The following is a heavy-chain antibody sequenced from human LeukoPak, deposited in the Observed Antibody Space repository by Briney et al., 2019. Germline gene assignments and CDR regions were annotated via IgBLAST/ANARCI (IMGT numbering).Heavy chain of an antibody. V-gene: IGHV1-24*01. CDR1: GYTLTELS. Sequence: GASVKVSCKVSGYTLTELSMHWVRQAPGKGLEWMGGFDPEDGEAIYAQKFQGRVTMTEDTSTDTAYMELSSLRSDDTAVYYCASWLRGVIGAFDIWGQGTMVTVSS. CDR2: FDPEDGEA. J-gene: IGHJ3*02. D-gene: IGHD3-10*01. CDR3: ASWLRGVIGAFDI.